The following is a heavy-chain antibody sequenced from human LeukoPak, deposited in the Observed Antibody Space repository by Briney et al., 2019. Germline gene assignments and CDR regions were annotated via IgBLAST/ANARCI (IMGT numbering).Heavy chain of an antibody. CDR3: ARGPTGPPDD. V-gene: IGHV4-61*08. D-gene: IGHD1-14*01. CDR1: GGSISSGGYY. CDR2: IYYSGST. J-gene: IGHJ4*02. Sequence: TASETLSLTCTVSGGSISSGGYYWSWIRQHPGKGLEWIGYIYYSGSTNYNPSLKSRVTISVDTSKNQFSLKLSSVTAADTAVYYCARGPTGPPDDWGQGTLVTVSS.